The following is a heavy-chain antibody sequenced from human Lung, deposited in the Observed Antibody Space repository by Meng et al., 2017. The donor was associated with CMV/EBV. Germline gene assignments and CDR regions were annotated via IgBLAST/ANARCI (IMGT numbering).Heavy chain of an antibody. V-gene: IGHV4-4*07. Sequence: HVQLQAQRPRMVTLSETLSLSSPVSGGSISSCYWSWSRQPAGKLLEWIGRIYTSGSPNYNPSLKSRVTMSVDTSKNQFSLMLSFVTAADTAVYYCAGYDSRGYVGSWGQGTLVTVSS. D-gene: IGHD3-22*01. CDR2: IYTSGSP. CDR3: AGYDSRGYVGS. J-gene: IGHJ5*02. CDR1: GGSISSCY.